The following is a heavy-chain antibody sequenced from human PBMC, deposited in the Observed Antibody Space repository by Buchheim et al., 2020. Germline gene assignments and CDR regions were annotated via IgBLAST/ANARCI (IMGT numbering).Heavy chain of an antibody. CDR3: AKALFEGGVVGATAFDY. Sequence: QVQLVESGGGVVQPGRSLRLSCAASGFTFSSYGMHWVRQAPGKGLEWVAVIWYDGSNKYYADSVKGRFTISRDNSKNTLYLQMNSLRAEDTAVYYCAKALFEGGVVGATAFDYWGQGTL. V-gene: IGHV3-33*06. D-gene: IGHD1-26*01. J-gene: IGHJ4*02. CDR2: IWYDGSNK. CDR1: GFTFSSYG.